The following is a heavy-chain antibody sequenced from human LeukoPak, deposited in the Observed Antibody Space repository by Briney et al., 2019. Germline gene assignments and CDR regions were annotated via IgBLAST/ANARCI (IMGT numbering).Heavy chain of an antibody. CDR3: ARGRGVTGTAIDY. J-gene: IGHJ4*02. Sequence: GGSLRLSCAASGFTFDDYGMSWVRQAPGKGLEWVSSISSSSSYIYYADSVKGRFTISRDNAKNSLYLQMNSLRAEDTAVYYCARGRGVTGTAIDYWGQGTLVTVST. CDR1: GFTFDDYG. V-gene: IGHV3-21*01. CDR2: ISSSSSYI. D-gene: IGHD1-20*01.